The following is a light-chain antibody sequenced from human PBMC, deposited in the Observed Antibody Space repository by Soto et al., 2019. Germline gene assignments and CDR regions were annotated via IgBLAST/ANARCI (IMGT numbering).Light chain of an antibody. J-gene: IGLJ1*01. Sequence: QSVLTQPPSASGSPGQSVTISCTGTSGDVGAYDYVSWYQQHPGKAPKLMIYEVSKRPLGVPDRFSGFKSGNTASLTVSGLQAEDEADYYCSSYAGSNNPYVFGTGTKVTVL. CDR3: SSYAGSNNPYV. V-gene: IGLV2-8*01. CDR1: SGDVGAYDY. CDR2: EVS.